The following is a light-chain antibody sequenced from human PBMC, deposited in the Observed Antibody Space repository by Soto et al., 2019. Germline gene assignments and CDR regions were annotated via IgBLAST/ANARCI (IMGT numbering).Light chain of an antibody. J-gene: IGKJ2*01. CDR1: QSVGNY. Sequence: DIVLTQSPATLSLSPGERATLSGRATQSVGNYLAWYQHKPGQPPRLLIYDASSRAAGIPARFSGSGSGTDFTLTISSLEPEDFAVYYCQQHRLRPPLYTFGQGTKLE. CDR3: QQHRLRPPLYT. V-gene: IGKV3-11*01. CDR2: DAS.